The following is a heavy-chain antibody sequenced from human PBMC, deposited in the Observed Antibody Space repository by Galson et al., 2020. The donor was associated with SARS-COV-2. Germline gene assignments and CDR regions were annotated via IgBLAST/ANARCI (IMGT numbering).Heavy chain of an antibody. CDR2: VFRTGSS. V-gene: IGHV4-38-2*01. CDR1: NFSINTNYY. J-gene: IGHJ4*02. CDR3: ARLSVHHYADY. Sequence: PSETLSLNCDVSNFSINTNYYWGWFRQPPGKGLEWVGHVFRTGSSYYNPSLESRVTISIDTSKNQFSLRLNSVTAADTAVFYCARLSVHHYADYWGQGTLVTVSS. D-gene: IGHD2-2*01.